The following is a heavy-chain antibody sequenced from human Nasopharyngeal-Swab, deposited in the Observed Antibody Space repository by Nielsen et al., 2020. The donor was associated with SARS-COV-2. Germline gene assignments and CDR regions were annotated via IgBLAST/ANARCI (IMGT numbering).Heavy chain of an antibody. CDR2: MSYDGSNK. Sequence: GGSLRLSCAASGFTFSSYGMHWVRQAPGKGLEWVAVMSYDGSNKYYADSVKGRFTISRDNSKNTLYLQMNSLRAEDTAVYYCAKVAANYYDSSGSETEPTHAFDIWGQGTMVTVSS. V-gene: IGHV3-30*18. CDR3: AKVAANYYDSSGSETEPTHAFDI. CDR1: GFTFSSYG. J-gene: IGHJ3*02. D-gene: IGHD3-22*01.